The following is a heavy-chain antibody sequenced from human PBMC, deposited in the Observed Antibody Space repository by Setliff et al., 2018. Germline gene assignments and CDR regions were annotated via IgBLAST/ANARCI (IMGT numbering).Heavy chain of an antibody. V-gene: IGHV3-30*02. J-gene: IGHJ4*02. Sequence: PGGSLRLSCAASGFTFSSYAMTWVRQAPGKGLEWVAFILYDKSNEYYADSVKGRFTISRDNSKNTLYLQMNSLRVEDTAVYYCAKGGIRGVYYFDYWGQGTLVTVSS. CDR3: AKGGIRGVYYFDY. D-gene: IGHD3-10*01. CDR2: ILYDKSNE. CDR1: GFTFSSYA.